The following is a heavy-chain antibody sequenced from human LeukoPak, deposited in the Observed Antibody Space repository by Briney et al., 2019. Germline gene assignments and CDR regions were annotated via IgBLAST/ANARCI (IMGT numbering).Heavy chain of an antibody. V-gene: IGHV3-21*01. CDR2: ISSSSSYI. CDR1: GFSFSTSW. J-gene: IGHJ4*02. D-gene: IGHD3-22*01. Sequence: GGSLRLSCGASGFSFSTSWMSWVRQAPGKGLEWVSSISSSSSYIYYADSVKGRFTISRDNAKNSLYLQMNSLRAEDTAVYYCARANYDSSGYYIHLDYWGQGTLVTVSS. CDR3: ARANYDSSGYYIHLDY.